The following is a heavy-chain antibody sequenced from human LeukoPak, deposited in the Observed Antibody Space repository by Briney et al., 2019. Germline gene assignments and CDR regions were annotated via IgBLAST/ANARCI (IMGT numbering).Heavy chain of an antibody. CDR1: GGSISSYY. D-gene: IGHD1-1*01. V-gene: IGHV4-59*01. CDR2: IYYSGST. J-gene: IGHJ3*02. Sequence: SETLSLTCTVSGGSISSYYWSWIRQPPGKGLEWIGYIYYSGSTNYNPSLKSRVTISVDTSKNQFSLELSSVTAADTAVYYCARELERRSHDAFDIWGQGTMVTVSS. CDR3: ARELERRSHDAFDI.